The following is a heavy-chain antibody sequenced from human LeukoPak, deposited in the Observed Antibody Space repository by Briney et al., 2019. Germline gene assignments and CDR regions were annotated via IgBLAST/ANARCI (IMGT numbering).Heavy chain of an antibody. D-gene: IGHD6-6*01. V-gene: IGHV1-69*06. Sequence: ASVKVSCKTSGGTVTTFAISWVRQAPGQGLEWMGGIIPIFGTPDHAQRFQGRVTITADRSTGTVYLELSSLRSEDTAVYYCARSHSSSSGHDAFNIWGRGTMVTVSS. J-gene: IGHJ3*02. CDR2: IIPIFGTP. CDR3: ARSHSSSSGHDAFNI. CDR1: GGTVTTFA.